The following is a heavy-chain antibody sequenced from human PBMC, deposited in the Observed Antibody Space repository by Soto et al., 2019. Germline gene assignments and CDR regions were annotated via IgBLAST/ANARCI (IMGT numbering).Heavy chain of an antibody. CDR2: IDWDNDK. Sequence: SGPTLVNPTQTLTLTCTFSGFSLSTSGMCVIWIRQPPGKALEWLARIDWDNDKYYSTSLRTRLTISKDTSKNHVVLTMTNMDPMDTGTYYCARLGNTVSTRDQYYYTMDVWGQGTTVTVSS. V-gene: IGHV2-70*11. CDR1: GFSLSTSGMC. D-gene: IGHD4-4*01. J-gene: IGHJ6*02. CDR3: ARLGNTVSTRDQYYYTMDV.